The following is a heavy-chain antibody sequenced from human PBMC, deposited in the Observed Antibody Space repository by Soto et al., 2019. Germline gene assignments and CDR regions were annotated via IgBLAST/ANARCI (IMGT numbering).Heavy chain of an antibody. J-gene: IGHJ4*02. Sequence: ASVKVSCKASGYRFTGYGLHWVRQAPGQGLQWMGWINPKSGATDYAQKLQGRVTMTTDTSTSTAYMELRSLRSDDTAVYYCARDRSSTNWGQGTLVTVSS. D-gene: IGHD3-16*02. V-gene: IGHV1-18*04. CDR3: ARDRSSTN. CDR2: INPKSGAT. CDR1: GYRFTGYG.